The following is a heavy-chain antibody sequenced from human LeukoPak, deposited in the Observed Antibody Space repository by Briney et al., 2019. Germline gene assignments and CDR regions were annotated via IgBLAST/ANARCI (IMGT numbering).Heavy chain of an antibody. CDR3: ARMRVPLRFLEWSPAYGMDV. V-gene: IGHV4-59*01. CDR1: GGSISSYY. CDR2: IYYSGST. Sequence: SETLSLTCTVSGGSISSYYRSWIRQPPGKGLEWIGYIYYSGSTNYNPSLKSRVTISVDTSKNQFSLKLSSVTAADTAVYYCARMRVPLRFLEWSPAYGMDVWGQGTTVTVSS. D-gene: IGHD3-3*01. J-gene: IGHJ6*02.